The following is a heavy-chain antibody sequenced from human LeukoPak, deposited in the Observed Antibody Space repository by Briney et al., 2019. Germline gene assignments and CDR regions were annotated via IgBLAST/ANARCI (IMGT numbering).Heavy chain of an antibody. Sequence: PSETLSLTCTVSGGSLSIYYWSWVRQPPGKGLEWIGYIYYTGSTDYNPSLKSRVTISVDTSKNQFSLKLTSVTAADTAVYYCARVFGSRNAFDYWGQGTLLTASS. D-gene: IGHD1-26*01. CDR3: ARVFGSRNAFDY. V-gene: IGHV4-59*01. J-gene: IGHJ4*02. CDR2: IYYTGST. CDR1: GGSLSIYY.